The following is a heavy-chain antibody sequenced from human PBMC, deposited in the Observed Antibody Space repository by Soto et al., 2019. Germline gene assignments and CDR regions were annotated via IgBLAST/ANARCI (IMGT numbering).Heavy chain of an antibody. Sequence: EVHLLESGGDLVRPGGSLRLSCAASGFSFHEYTMNWVRQAPGKGLEWVSGIYGAASGIYYADSVKGRFTISRDNSRNTVYLQMYNLRAEDTAVYYCAKDRHPDGVWDLDWWGQGARVTVSS. CDR1: GFSFHEYT. CDR3: AKDRHPDGVWDLDW. J-gene: IGHJ4*02. CDR2: IYGAASGI. D-gene: IGHD4-17*01. V-gene: IGHV3-23*01.